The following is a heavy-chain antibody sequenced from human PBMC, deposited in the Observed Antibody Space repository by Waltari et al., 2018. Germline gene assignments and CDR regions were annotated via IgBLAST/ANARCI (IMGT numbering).Heavy chain of an antibody. D-gene: IGHD3-10*01. CDR2: INPNSGGT. CDR3: ARGGVLLWFREFWFDP. CDR1: GYTFTGYY. J-gene: IGHJ5*02. V-gene: IGHV1-2*06. Sequence: QVQLVQSGAEVKKPGASVKVSCKASGYTFTGYYMHWVRQAPGQGLEWMGRINPNSGGTNYAQKFQGRVTMTRDTSISTAYMELSRLRSDDTAVYYWARGGVLLWFREFWFDPWGQGTLVTVSS.